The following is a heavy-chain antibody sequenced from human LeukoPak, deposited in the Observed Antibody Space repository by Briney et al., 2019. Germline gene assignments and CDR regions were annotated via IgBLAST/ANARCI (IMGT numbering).Heavy chain of an antibody. V-gene: IGHV1-2*02. J-gene: IGHJ6*02. CDR3: ARDGPIRYCSSTSCYAGFLDV. CDR2: INPNSGGT. Sequence: ASVEVSCKASGYTFTGYYMHWVRQAPGQGLEWMGWINPNSGGTNYAQKFQGRVTMTRDTSISTAYMELSRLRSDDTAEYYCARDGPIRYCSSTSCYAGFLDVWGQGTTVTVSS. CDR1: GYTFTGYY. D-gene: IGHD2-2*01.